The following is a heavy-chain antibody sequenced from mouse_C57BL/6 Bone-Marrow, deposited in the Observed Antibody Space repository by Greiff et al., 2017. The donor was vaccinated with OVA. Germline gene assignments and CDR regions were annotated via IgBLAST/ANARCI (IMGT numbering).Heavy chain of an antibody. Sequence: EVQLQQSGPELVKPGASVKISCKASGYSFTGYYMHWVKQSSEKSLEWIGEINPSTGGTSYNQKFKGKATLTADKSSSTAYMQLKSLTSEDSAVYYGASRYYGNYGYFDYWGQGTTLTVSA. D-gene: IGHD2-1*01. CDR3: ASRYYGNYGYFDY. CDR1: GYSFTGYY. V-gene: IGHV1-43*01. CDR2: INPSTGGT. J-gene: IGHJ2*01.